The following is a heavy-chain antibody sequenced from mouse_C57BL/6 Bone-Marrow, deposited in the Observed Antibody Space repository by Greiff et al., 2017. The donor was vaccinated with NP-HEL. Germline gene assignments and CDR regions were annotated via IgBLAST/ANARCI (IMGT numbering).Heavy chain of an antibody. CDR3: TTGPHWYFDV. J-gene: IGHJ1*03. Sequence: VKLQESGAELVRPGASVTLSCKASGYTFTDYEMHWVKQTPVHGLEWIGAIDPETGGTAYNQKFKGKAILTADKSSSTAYMELRSLTSEDSAVYYCTTGPHWYFDVWGTGTTVTVSS. CDR2: IDPETGGT. V-gene: IGHV1-15*01. CDR1: GYTFTDYE.